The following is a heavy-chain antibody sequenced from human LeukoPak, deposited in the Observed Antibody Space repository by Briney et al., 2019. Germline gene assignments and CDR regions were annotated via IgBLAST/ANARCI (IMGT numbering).Heavy chain of an antibody. CDR2: INPNSGGT. CDR3: ARDVGNWNYFGGPESEYYFDY. CDR1: GYTFTGYY. D-gene: IGHD1-7*01. Sequence: ASXXVSCKASGYTFTGYYMHWVRQAPGQGLEWMGRINPNSGGTNYAQKFQGRVTMTRDTSISTAYMELSRLRSDDTAVYYCARDVGNWNYFGGPESEYYFDYWGQGTLVTVSS. V-gene: IGHV1-2*06. J-gene: IGHJ4*02.